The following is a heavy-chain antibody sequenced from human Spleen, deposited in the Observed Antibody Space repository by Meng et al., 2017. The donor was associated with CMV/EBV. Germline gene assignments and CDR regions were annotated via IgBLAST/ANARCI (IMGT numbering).Heavy chain of an antibody. D-gene: IGHD2-2*01. CDR1: GGSISRGDYY. V-gene: IGHV4-30-4*08. CDR3: ARGPIVLLPTAYDF. Sequence: LRLSCIVSGGSISRGDYYWSWVRQPPGKGLEWIGYIYYTGSTYYKPSLKSRISMSIDTSNNQFSLKLNSVTAADTAVYYCARGPIVLLPTAYDFWGQGMLVTVSS. J-gene: IGHJ4*02. CDR2: IYYTGST.